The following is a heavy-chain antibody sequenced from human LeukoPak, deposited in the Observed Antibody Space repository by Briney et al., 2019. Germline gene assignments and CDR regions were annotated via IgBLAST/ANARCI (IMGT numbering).Heavy chain of an antibody. CDR3: ARGGGNSDFDY. CDR1: GYTFINYY. D-gene: IGHD4-23*01. CDR2: IIPILGIA. V-gene: IGHV1-69*04. J-gene: IGHJ4*02. Sequence: GASVKLSCKASGYTFINYYMQWVRQAPGQGLEWMGRIIPILGIANYAQKFQGRVTITAGKSTSTAYMELSSLRSEDTAVYYCARGGGNSDFDYWGQGTLVTVSS.